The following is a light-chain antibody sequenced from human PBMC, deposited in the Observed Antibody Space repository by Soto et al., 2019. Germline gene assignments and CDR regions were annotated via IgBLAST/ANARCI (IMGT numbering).Light chain of an antibody. J-gene: IGKJ5*01. Sequence: PGEIATLCCSATETFSITYLTWYHQKPGQAPRILXFGAPKRAAGIPDRFSGSGSGRDFTLIISGLGPEDFSAYYCQQYGRSTISRFGQGTRLDIK. CDR3: QQYGRSTISR. CDR2: GAP. CDR1: ETFSITY. V-gene: IGKV3-20*01.